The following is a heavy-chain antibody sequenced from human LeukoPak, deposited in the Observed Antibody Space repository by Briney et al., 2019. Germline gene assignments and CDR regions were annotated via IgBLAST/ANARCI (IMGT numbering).Heavy chain of an antibody. Sequence: GGSLRLSCAASGFTFSDYYMYWIRQAPGKGLEWVSAISGSGGSTYYADSVKGRFTISRDNSKNTLYLQMNSLRAEDTAVYYCAKEKNDLDIVVVMDYWGQGTLVTVSS. V-gene: IGHV3-23*01. D-gene: IGHD2-2*01. CDR3: AKEKNDLDIVVVMDY. CDR1: GFTFSDYY. J-gene: IGHJ4*02. CDR2: ISGSGGST.